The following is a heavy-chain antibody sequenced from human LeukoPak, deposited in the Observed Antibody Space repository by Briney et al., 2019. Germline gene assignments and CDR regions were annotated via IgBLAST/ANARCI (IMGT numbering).Heavy chain of an antibody. D-gene: IGHD6-19*01. J-gene: IGHJ4*02. CDR1: GFTFSNYW. CDR2: INSDGINT. Sequence: GGSLRLSCAASGFTFSNYWMHWVRQAPGKGLVWVSRINSDGINTSYADSVKGRFTISRDNAKNTLNLQMNSLRAEDTAVYYCATLERGYAVAVDYWGQGTLVTVSS. CDR3: ATLERGYAVAVDY. V-gene: IGHV3-74*01.